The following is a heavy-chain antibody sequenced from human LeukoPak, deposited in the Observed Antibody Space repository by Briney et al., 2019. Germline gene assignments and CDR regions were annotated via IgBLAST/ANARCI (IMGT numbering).Heavy chain of an antibody. CDR3: AREISRANSNSGSYGMDV. CDR1: GGTFSSYA. J-gene: IGHJ6*02. Sequence: SVKVSCKASGGTFSSYAISWVRQAPGQGPEWMGRIIPILGIANYAQKFQGRVTITADKSTSTAYMELSSLRSEDTAVYYCAREISRANSNSGSYGMDVWGQGTTVTVSS. V-gene: IGHV1-69*04. D-gene: IGHD3-10*01. CDR2: IIPILGIA.